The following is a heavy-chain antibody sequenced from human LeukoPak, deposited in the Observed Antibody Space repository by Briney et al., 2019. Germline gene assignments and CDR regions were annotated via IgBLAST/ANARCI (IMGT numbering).Heavy chain of an antibody. D-gene: IGHD5-18*01. V-gene: IGHV4-34*01. Sequence: SETLSLTCAVYGGTFSGYDWSWIRQPPGKGLEWIWEISNSGSTNYNPSLKSRVTISVDTSKNQFSLKLSSVTAADTAVYYCARALGSYNYGQYYYYFMDVWAKGTTVTISS. CDR3: ARALGSYNYGQYYYYFMDV. CDR2: ISNSGST. J-gene: IGHJ6*03. CDR1: GGTFSGYD.